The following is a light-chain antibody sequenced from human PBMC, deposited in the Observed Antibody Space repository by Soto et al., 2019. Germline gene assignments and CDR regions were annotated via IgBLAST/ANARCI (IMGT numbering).Light chain of an antibody. CDR1: NIGTTS. J-gene: IGLJ1*01. CDR3: QVWDSSSDNYV. Sequence: SYELGQPTSVSVAPGQTARISWGGNNIGTTSVHWYQQKPGQAPLLVVYDDSDRPSGIPERFSGSNSGNTATLTISGVEVGDEADYYCQVWDSSSDNYVFGTGTKLTVL. CDR2: DDS. V-gene: IGLV3-21*02.